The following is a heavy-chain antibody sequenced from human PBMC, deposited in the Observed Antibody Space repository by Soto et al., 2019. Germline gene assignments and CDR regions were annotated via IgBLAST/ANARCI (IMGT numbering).Heavy chain of an antibody. CDR3: ARWRVYCSGGSCYEPGLSGAFDI. J-gene: IGHJ3*02. Sequence: GASVKVSCKASVYTFTSYGISWVRQAPGQGLEWMGWISAYNGNTNYAQKLQGRVTMTTDTSTSTAYMELRSLRSDDTAVYYCARWRVYCSGGSCYEPGLSGAFDIWGQGTMVTVSS. D-gene: IGHD2-15*01. V-gene: IGHV1-18*01. CDR2: ISAYNGNT. CDR1: VYTFTSYG.